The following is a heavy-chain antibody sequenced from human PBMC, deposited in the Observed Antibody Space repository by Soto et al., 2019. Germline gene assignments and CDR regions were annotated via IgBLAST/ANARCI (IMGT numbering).Heavy chain of an antibody. CDR1: GFIFNTFS. D-gene: IGHD6-19*01. CDR3: VRGSGQWLASDAFDI. J-gene: IGHJ3*02. Sequence: VQLVESGGGLVQPGGSLRLSCAASGFIFNTFSLNWARQAPGKGLEWLSYISSSSSHIYYADSVKGRFTVSRDNAKNSLYLQMDSLRDEDTAIYYCVRGSGQWLASDAFDIWGQGTMVTVSS. CDR2: ISSSSSHI. V-gene: IGHV3-48*02.